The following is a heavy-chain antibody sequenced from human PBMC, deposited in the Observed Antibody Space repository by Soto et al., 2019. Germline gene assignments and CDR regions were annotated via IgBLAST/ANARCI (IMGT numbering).Heavy chain of an antibody. D-gene: IGHD3-22*01. CDR3: ARRPNYYDSSGLEYYFDY. CDR1: GGSISSGGYY. Sequence: PSETLSLTCTVSGGSISSGGYYWTWIRQHPGKGLEWIGYIYYSGSTCYNPSLKSRVTISVDTSKNQFSLKLSSVTAADTAVYYCARRPNYYDSSGLEYYFDYWGQGTLVT. V-gene: IGHV4-31*03. CDR2: IYYSGST. J-gene: IGHJ4*02.